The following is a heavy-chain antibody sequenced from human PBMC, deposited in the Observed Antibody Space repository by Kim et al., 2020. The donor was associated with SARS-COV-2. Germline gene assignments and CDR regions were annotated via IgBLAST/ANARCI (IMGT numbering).Heavy chain of an antibody. D-gene: IGHD6-13*01. CDR3: ARIAALREDYYYYGMDV. V-gene: IGHV3-9*01. CDR1: GFTFDDYA. J-gene: IGHJ6*02. Sequence: GGSLRLSCAASGFTFDDYAMHWVRQAPGKGLEWVSGISWNSGSIGYADSVKGRFTISRDKAKNSLYLQMNSLRAEDTALYYCARIAALREDYYYYGMDVWGQGTTVTVSS. CDR2: ISWNSGSI.